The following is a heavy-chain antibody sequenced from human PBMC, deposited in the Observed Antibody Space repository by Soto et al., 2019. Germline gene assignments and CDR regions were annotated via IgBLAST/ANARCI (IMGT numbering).Heavy chain of an antibody. Sequence: SGEDSCKESRYTFPSYGISWVRQAPVQGLEWMGWISAYNGNTNYAQKLQGRVTMTTDTSTSTAYMELRSLRSDDTAVYYCARDYDFSSGYYWAIWRPSYYYGMDVWGQGTKVTVSS. D-gene: IGHD3-3*01. V-gene: IGHV1-18*04. CDR1: RYTFPSYG. CDR3: ARDYDFSSGYYWAIWRPSYYYGMDV. J-gene: IGHJ6*02. CDR2: ISAYNGNT.